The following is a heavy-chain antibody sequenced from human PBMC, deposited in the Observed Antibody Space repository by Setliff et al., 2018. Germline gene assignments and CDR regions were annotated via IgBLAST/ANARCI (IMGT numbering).Heavy chain of an antibody. V-gene: IGHV1-69*05. CDR2: TIPIFGTT. CDR1: GYTFTTYG. J-gene: IGHJ6*03. Sequence: SVKVSCKASGYTFTTYGISWVRQAPGQGLEWMGGTIPIFGTTNYAQKFQGRVTIITDESTSTAFMQLSSLRSEDTAVYYCVREGVDSRSSTDYRYYMDVWGKGTTVTVSS. D-gene: IGHD3-22*01. CDR3: VREGVDSRSSTDYRYYMDV.